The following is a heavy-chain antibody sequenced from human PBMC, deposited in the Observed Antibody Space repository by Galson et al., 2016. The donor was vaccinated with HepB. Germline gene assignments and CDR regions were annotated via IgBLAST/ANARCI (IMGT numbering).Heavy chain of an antibody. CDR1: GLFG. CDR2: ISSDESIK. V-gene: IGHV3-30*18. J-gene: IGHJ5*02. CDR3: AKDGPPIWFDP. Sequence: SLRLSCAASGLFGIHWVRQAPGKGLEWIAVISSDESIKYYADSVKGRFTISRDNSKTTVYLEMNSLRAEDTAVYYCAKDGPPIWFDPWGHGTQVIVSS.